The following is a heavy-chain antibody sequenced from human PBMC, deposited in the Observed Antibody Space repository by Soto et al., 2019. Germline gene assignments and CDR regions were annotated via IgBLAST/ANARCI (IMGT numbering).Heavy chain of an antibody. CDR2: ISGSGGHT. V-gene: IGHV3-23*01. CDR1: GFSFSTYA. CDR3: AKDLSVSWCI. Sequence: EVQLLESGGGLVQPGGSLRLSCAASGFSFSTYAMSWVRQAPGKGLEWVSAISGSGGHTYYADSVKGRFTISRDSSKNTLYLQMNSLSSEDPAICYGAKDLSVSWCIWCQGKMVTVSS. D-gene: IGHD2-8*01. J-gene: IGHJ3*02.